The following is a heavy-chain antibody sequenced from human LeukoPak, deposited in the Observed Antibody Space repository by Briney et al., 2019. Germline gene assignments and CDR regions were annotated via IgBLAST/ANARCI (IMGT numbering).Heavy chain of an antibody. V-gene: IGHV3-74*01. CDR1: GFTFSSHW. CDR2: ISSDGSST. Sequence: GGSLRLSCGASGFTFSSHWMHWVRQAPGKGLVWVSRISSDGSSTNYADSVKGRFTISRDIAKNTLYLQMNSLRAEDTAVYYCARSVLGPRNALDIWGQGTMVTVSS. D-gene: IGHD1-26*01. CDR3: ARSVLGPRNALDI. J-gene: IGHJ3*02.